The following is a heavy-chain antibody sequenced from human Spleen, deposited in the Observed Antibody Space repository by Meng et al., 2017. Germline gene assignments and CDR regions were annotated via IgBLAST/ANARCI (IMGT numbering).Heavy chain of an antibody. CDR2: INHSGSA. J-gene: IGHJ4*02. D-gene: IGHD3-22*01. CDR3: ARVEFRGNNHDSTGLGH. V-gene: IGHV4-34*01. Sequence: QGRLQQWGEGLLEAPETLSLTCAVYDGSLSGYYWGWIRQAPGKGLEWIGEINHSGSANFNPSLKRRVTISVDTSKNQFSLKLSSVTAADTAMYYCARVEFRGNNHDSTGLGHWGQGTLVTVSS. CDR1: DGSLSGYY.